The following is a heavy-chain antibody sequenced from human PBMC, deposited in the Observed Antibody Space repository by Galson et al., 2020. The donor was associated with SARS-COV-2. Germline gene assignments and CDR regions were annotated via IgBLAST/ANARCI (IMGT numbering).Heavy chain of an antibody. CDR3: VRDWTGYSIPYYFDY. CDR2: ISASGSPI. D-gene: IGHD3-3*01. Sequence: GGSLRLSCAASGFTFSSYSMNWVRQAPGKGLQWLSYISASGSPIYYGDSVRGRFTISRDNAKNSLYLQMNSLRADDTAVYYCVRDWTGYSIPYYFDYWGQGTLVTVSS. V-gene: IGHV3-48*01. CDR1: GFTFSSYS. J-gene: IGHJ4*02.